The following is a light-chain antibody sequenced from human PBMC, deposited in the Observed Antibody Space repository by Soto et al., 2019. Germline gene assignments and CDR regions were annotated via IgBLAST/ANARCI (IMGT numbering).Light chain of an antibody. V-gene: IGKV3-15*01. CDR3: QQYTNWPPIT. CDR2: GSS. Sequence: EVVMTQSPATLSVSPGERVTLSCRASQSVYSNLAWYQQKPGQAPRLLIYGSSTRATGVPARFSGSGSGADFTLTISNLQSEDFAVYYCQQYTNWPPITFGQGTRLEIK. CDR1: QSVYSN. J-gene: IGKJ5*01.